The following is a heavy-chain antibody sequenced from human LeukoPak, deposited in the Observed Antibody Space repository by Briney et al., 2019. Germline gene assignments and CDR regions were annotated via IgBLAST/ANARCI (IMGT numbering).Heavy chain of an antibody. CDR1: GFTFTSSA. J-gene: IGHJ6*02. D-gene: IGHD7-27*01. CDR2: IVVDSGNT. V-gene: IGHV1-58*01. CDR3: ARGLIGDPYYYYGMDV. Sequence: ASVKVSCKASGFTFTSSAVQWVRQARGPRLEWIGWIVVDSGNTNYAQKFQERVTITSDMSTSTAYMELSSLRSEDTAVYYCARGLIGDPYYYYGMDVWGQGTTVTVSS.